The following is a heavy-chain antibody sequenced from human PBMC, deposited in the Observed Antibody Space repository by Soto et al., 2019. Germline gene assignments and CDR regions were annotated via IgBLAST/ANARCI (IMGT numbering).Heavy chain of an antibody. CDR2: LSGSGGST. Sequence: EVQLLESGGGLVQPGGSLRLSCAASGFTFSSYAMSWVRQAPGKGLEWVSALSGSGGSTYNADSVKGRFTISRDNSKNTLYVQMNSLRAEDTAVYYCAKSAGKQLVPDYWGQGTLVTVSS. D-gene: IGHD6-13*01. V-gene: IGHV3-23*01. CDR1: GFTFSSYA. J-gene: IGHJ4*02. CDR3: AKSAGKQLVPDY.